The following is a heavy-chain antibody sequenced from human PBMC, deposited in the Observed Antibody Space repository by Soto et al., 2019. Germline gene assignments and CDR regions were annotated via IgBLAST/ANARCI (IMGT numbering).Heavy chain of an antibody. CDR1: GGSFSGYY. D-gene: IGHD3-10*01. CDR3: AAFHVLLWFGESPNRHLQY. J-gene: IGHJ4*02. Sequence: QVHLQQWGAGQLKPSETLSLTCAVYGGSFSGYYWSWIRQPPGKGLEWIGEINHSGSTNYSPSLKRRVAISVDTSKNHFSLKLSSVTAADTAVYYCAAFHVLLWFGESPNRHLQYWGQGTLVTISS. V-gene: IGHV4-34*01. CDR2: INHSGST.